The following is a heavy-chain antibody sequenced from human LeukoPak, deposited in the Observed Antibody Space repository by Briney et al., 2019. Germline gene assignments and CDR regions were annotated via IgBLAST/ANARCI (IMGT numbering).Heavy chain of an antibody. Sequence: SQTLSLTCTVSGGSISSGSYYWSWIRQPAGKGLEWIGRIYTSGSTNYNPSLKSRVTISVDTSKNQFSLKLSSVTAADTAVYYCARVNDVLAFDIWGQGTMVTVSS. V-gene: IGHV4-61*02. CDR2: IYTSGST. D-gene: IGHD1-1*01. J-gene: IGHJ3*02. CDR1: GGSISSGSYY. CDR3: ARVNDVLAFDI.